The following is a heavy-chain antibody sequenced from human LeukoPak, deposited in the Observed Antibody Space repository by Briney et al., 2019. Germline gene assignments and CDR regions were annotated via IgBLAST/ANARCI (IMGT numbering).Heavy chain of an antibody. D-gene: IGHD3-10*01. J-gene: IGHJ4*02. CDR3: ARDSLGDPTYYFDY. CDR2: ISYDGSNK. CDR1: GFTFSSYA. V-gene: IGHV3-30*04. Sequence: PGGSLRLSCAASGFTFSSYAMHWVRQAPGEGLEWVAVISYDGSNKYYADSVKGRFTISRDNSKNTLYLQMNSLRAEDTAVYYCARDSLGDPTYYFDYWGQGTLVTVSS.